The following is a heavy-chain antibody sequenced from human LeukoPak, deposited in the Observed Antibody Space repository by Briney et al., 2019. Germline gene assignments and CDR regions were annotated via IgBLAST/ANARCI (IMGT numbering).Heavy chain of an antibody. D-gene: IGHD3-3*01. CDR2: ISSSSSYI. V-gene: IGHV3-21*04. CDR1: GFTFSSYS. J-gene: IGHJ4*02. CDR3: AKDRSNDFWSGPPATGFDY. Sequence: KSGGSLRLSCAASGFTFSSYSMNWVRQAPGKGLGWVSSISSSSSYIYYADSVKGRFTISRDNAKNSLYLQMNSLRAEDTAVYYCAKDRSNDFWSGPPATGFDYWGQGTLVTVSS.